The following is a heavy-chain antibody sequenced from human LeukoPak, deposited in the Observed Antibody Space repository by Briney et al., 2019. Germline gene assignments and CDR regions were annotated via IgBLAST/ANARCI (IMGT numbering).Heavy chain of an antibody. CDR2: ISYDGSNK. V-gene: IGHV3-30-3*01. Sequence: GGSLRLSCAASGFTFSSYAMHWVRQAPGKGLEWVAVISYDGSNKYYADSVKGRFTISRDNSKNTLYLQMNSLRAGDTAVYYCARGRDRSLDDLAYCGGDCYDRAFDIWGQGTMVTVSS. D-gene: IGHD2-21*02. J-gene: IGHJ3*02. CDR1: GFTFSSYA. CDR3: ARGRDRSLDDLAYCGGDCYDRAFDI.